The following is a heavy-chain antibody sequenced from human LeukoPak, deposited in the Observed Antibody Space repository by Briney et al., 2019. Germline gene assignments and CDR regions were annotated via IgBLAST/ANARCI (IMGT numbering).Heavy chain of an antibody. Sequence: GGSLRLSCAASGFTFSSYGMHWVRQAPGKGLEYVSAISSNGGSTYYANSVKGRFTISRDNSKNTLYLQMGSLRAEDMAVYYCATSGYSGYESWGQGTLVTVSS. V-gene: IGHV3-64*01. J-gene: IGHJ5*02. D-gene: IGHD5-12*01. CDR2: ISSNGGST. CDR3: ATSGYSGYES. CDR1: GFTFSSYG.